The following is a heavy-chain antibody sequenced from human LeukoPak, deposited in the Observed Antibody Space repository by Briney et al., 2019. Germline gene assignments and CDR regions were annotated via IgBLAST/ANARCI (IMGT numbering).Heavy chain of an antibody. D-gene: IGHD3-22*01. CDR3: ARVYYDSSGYQGYYFDY. V-gene: IGHV4-39*01. Sequence: SETLSLTCTVSGGSISSSSYYWAWIRQPPGKGLEWIGSIYYSGSTYYNPSLKSRVTISVDTSKNQFSLKLSSVTAADTAVYYCARVYYDSSGYQGYYFDYWGQGTLVTVSS. CDR2: IYYSGST. J-gene: IGHJ4*02. CDR1: GGSISSSSYY.